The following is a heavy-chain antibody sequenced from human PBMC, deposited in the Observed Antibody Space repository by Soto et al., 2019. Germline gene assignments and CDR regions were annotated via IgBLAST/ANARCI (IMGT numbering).Heavy chain of an antibody. Sequence: TLSITCAVSGGSISSSNWWSWVRQPPGKGLEWIGEISHSGSTNYNPSLKSRVTISVDKSKNQFSLKLSSVTAADTAVYYCAGSDSSGYYFDYWGQGTLVTVSS. D-gene: IGHD3-22*01. CDR2: ISHSGST. J-gene: IGHJ4*02. CDR3: AGSDSSGYYFDY. V-gene: IGHV4-4*02. CDR1: GGSISSSNW.